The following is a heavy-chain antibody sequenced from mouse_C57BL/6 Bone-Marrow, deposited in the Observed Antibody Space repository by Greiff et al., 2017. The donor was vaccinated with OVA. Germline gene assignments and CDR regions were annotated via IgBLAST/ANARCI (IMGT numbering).Heavy chain of an antibody. D-gene: IGHD2-13*01. Sequence: VQLQQSGAELAKPGASVKLSCKASGYTFTSYWMHWVKQRPGQGLEWIGYINPSSGYTKYNQKFKDKATLTADKSSSTAYMQLSSLTYEDSAVYYCARSASLTYWYFDVWGTGTTVTVSS. CDR1: GYTFTSYW. V-gene: IGHV1-7*01. CDR3: ARSASLTYWYFDV. CDR2: INPSSGYT. J-gene: IGHJ1*03.